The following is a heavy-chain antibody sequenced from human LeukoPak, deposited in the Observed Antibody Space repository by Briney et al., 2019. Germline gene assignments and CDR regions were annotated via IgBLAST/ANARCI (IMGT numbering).Heavy chain of an antibody. J-gene: IGHJ3*02. D-gene: IGHD4-17*01. CDR1: GYTYTGYD. V-gene: IGHV1-2*02. Sequence: GASVKFSCKASGYTYTGYDMHWVRQAPGQGIEWMGWINPNSSGTNYAQKFQGRVTMTRDTSISTAYMELSRLRSDDTAVYYCATPSGTSLDSKHDYGDYEGAFDIWGQGTMVSVSS. CDR2: INPNSSGT. CDR3: ATPSGTSLDSKHDYGDYEGAFDI.